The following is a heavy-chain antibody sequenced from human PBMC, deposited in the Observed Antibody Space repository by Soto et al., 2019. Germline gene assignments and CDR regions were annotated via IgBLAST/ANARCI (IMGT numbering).Heavy chain of an antibody. J-gene: IGHJ3*01. CDR1: GFTFSGAW. Sequence: GGSLRLSCGASGFTFSGAWMSWVRQAPEKGLEWVARLKSERDGATTDYAGYVNGRLTLSRDDSKNTLFLQMESLKPEDSVLYYCVIDDYYSRGGYLYDLFDFWGQGTMVTVSS. CDR2: LKSERDGATT. D-gene: IGHD2-15*01. CDR3: VIDDYYSRGGYLYDLFDF. V-gene: IGHV3-15*01.